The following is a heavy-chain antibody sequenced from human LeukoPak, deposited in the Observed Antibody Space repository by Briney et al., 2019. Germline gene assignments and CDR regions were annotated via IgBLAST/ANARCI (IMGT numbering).Heavy chain of an antibody. D-gene: IGHD3-22*01. Sequence: GGSLRLSCAASGFTFSSYSMSWVRQAPGKGLEWVSAISGSGGSTYYADSVKGRFTISRDNSKNTLYLQMNSLRAEDTAVYYCAKGAYYYDSSGYYYVRWFDPWGQGTLVTVSS. J-gene: IGHJ5*02. CDR3: AKGAYYYDSSGYYYVRWFDP. CDR1: GFTFSSYS. V-gene: IGHV3-23*01. CDR2: ISGSGGST.